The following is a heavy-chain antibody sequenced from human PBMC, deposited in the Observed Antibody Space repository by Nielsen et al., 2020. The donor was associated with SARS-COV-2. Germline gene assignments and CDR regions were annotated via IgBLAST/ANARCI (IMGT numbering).Heavy chain of an antibody. Sequence: GGSLRLSCAASGFIFSHAWMSWVRQAPGKGLEWVGRIRSKTEGGARDYAAPVKGRFTISRDDSKNMLYLQMNSLRAEDTAVYYCARDGLHVDTAMVTWFYYYGMDVWGQGTTVTVSS. CDR1: GFIFSHAW. CDR3: ARDGLHVDTAMVTWFYYYGMDV. J-gene: IGHJ6*02. D-gene: IGHD5-18*01. CDR2: IRSKTEGGAR. V-gene: IGHV3-15*01.